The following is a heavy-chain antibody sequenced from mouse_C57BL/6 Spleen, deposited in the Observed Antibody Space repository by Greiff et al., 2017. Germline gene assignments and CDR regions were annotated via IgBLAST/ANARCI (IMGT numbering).Heavy chain of an antibody. Sequence: EVHLVESGGGLVKPGGSLKLSCAASGFTFSDHGMHWVRQAPEKGLEWVAYISSGSRTIYYADTVKGRFTISRDNAKNTLFLRMTSLRSEDTAMYYCARARQLRLGAMDYWGQGTSVTVSS. D-gene: IGHD3-2*02. CDR2: ISSGSRTI. V-gene: IGHV5-17*01. CDR1: GFTFSDHG. CDR3: ARARQLRLGAMDY. J-gene: IGHJ4*01.